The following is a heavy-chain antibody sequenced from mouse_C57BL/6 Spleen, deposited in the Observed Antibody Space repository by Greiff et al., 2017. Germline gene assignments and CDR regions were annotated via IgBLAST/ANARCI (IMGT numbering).Heavy chain of an antibody. J-gene: IGHJ4*01. V-gene: IGHV1-53*01. Sequence: QFQLQQPGTELVKPGASVKLSCKASGYTFTSYWMHWVKPRPGQGLAWIGNINPSNGGTNYNEKFKFKSTLTVDKSSSTAYMQLSSLTSEDSAVYYCARDGYYVPLYAMDYWGQGTSVTVSS. CDR2: INPSNGGT. CDR3: ARDGYYVPLYAMDY. CDR1: GYTFTSYW. D-gene: IGHD2-3*01.